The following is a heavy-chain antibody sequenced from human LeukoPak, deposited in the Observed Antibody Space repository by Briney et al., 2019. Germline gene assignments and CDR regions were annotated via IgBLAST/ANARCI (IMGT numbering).Heavy chain of an antibody. J-gene: IGHJ4*02. CDR1: GITISRYW. D-gene: IGHD6-19*01. CDR3: TMFTSGWD. CDR2: VNGDGSII. Sequence: PGGSLRLSCAASGITISRYWMHWFRQAPGKGLVWVSRVNGDGSIINYADFVKGRFTISRDNAKNTVSLQMTSLRAEDTAVYYCTMFTSGWDWGQGTLVTVSS. V-gene: IGHV3-74*01.